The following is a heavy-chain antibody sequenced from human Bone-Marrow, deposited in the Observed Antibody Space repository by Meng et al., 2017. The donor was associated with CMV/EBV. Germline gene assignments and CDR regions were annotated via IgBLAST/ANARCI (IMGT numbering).Heavy chain of an antibody. J-gene: IGHJ5*02. V-gene: IGHV1-46*01. CDR1: GYTFTSYY. D-gene: IGHD6-13*01. Sequence: ASVKVSCKASGYTFTSYYMHWVRQAPGQGLEWMGIINPSGGSTSYAQKFQGRVTMTRDTSTSTVYMELSSLRSEDTAVYYCARGEGIAAAVPYNWFDPWGQGTLVTVSS. CDR2: INPSGGST. CDR3: ARGEGIAAAVPYNWFDP.